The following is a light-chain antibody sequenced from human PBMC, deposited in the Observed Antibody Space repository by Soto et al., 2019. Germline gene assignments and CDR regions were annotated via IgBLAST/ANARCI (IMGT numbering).Light chain of an antibody. CDR1: SSNIGSNY. V-gene: IGLV1-47*01. CDR3: AAWDDSLSGLV. J-gene: IGLJ2*01. Sequence: QAVVTQPPSASGTPGQRVTIFCSGSSSNIGSNYVYWYHQLPGAAPKLVIYRNDQRPSGVPDRFSGSKSGTSASLAISGLRSEDEADYYCAAWDDSLSGLVFGRGTKVTVL. CDR2: RND.